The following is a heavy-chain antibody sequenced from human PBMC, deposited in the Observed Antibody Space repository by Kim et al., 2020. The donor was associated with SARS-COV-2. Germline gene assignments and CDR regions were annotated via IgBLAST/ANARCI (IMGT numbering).Heavy chain of an antibody. D-gene: IGHD3-3*01. CDR1: GFTFNEYT. CDR2: ISHDGTNE. V-gene: IGHV3-30-3*01. Sequence: GGSLRLSCAASGFTFNEYTLYWVRQTPGKGLEWVAVISHDGTNEYYADSVKGRFTISRDNSKNTLYLQMNSLRPGDTAVYFCARANYDVWTGYPLDPYFYYCSMDVWGQGTTVTVSS. CDR3: ARANYDVWTGYPLDPYFYYCSMDV. J-gene: IGHJ6*02.